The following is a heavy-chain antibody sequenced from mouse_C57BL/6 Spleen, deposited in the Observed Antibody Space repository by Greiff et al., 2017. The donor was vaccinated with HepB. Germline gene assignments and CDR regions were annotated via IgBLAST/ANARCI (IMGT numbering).Heavy chain of an antibody. D-gene: IGHD1-1*01. Sequence: QVQLQQPGAELVKPGASVKLSCKASGYTFTSYWMHWVKQRPGQGLEWIGMIHPNSGSTNYNEKFKSKATLTVDKSSSTAYMQLSSLTSEDSAVYYCATFSTTVVDDLDYWGQGTTLTVSS. CDR3: ATFSTTVVDDLDY. V-gene: IGHV1-64*01. CDR2: IHPNSGST. CDR1: GYTFTSYW. J-gene: IGHJ2*01.